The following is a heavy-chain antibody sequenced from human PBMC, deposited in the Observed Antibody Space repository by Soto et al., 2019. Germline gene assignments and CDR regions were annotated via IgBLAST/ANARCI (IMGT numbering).Heavy chain of an antibody. CDR3: VKCLRTSCYVYIDY. CDR2: ISGSGGST. D-gene: IGHD2-2*01. V-gene: IGHV3-23*01. Sequence: GGSLRLSCAASGFTFSNYAMSWVRQAPGKGLDWVSAISGSGGSTYYADSVKGRFTISRDNSKNTLYLQMNGLRAEDTALYYCVKCLRTSCYVYIDYSGQATLVTGSS. CDR1: GFTFSNYA. J-gene: IGHJ4*02.